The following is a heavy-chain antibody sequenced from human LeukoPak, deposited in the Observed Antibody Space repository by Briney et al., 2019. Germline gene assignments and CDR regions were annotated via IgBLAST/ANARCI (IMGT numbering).Heavy chain of an antibody. CDR2: IYPGDSDT. D-gene: IGHD5-12*01. V-gene: IGHV5-51*01. CDR3: ARHGVATIPYFDY. Sequence: GESLKISCKGSGYSFTSYWIGWVRQMPGKGLEWMGIIYPGDSDTRYSPSFQGQVTISADKSISTAYLQWGSLKASDTAMYYCARHGVATIPYFDYWGQGTLVTVSS. CDR1: GYSFTSYW. J-gene: IGHJ4*02.